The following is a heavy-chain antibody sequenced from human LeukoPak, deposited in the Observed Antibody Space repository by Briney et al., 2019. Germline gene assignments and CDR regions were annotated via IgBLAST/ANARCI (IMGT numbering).Heavy chain of an antibody. CDR2: LYSDGTT. V-gene: IGHV3-53*01. D-gene: IGHD3-22*01. Sequence: PGGSLRLSCAASGFTVSSNCMIWVRQAPGKGLEWASVLYSDGTTYYADSVKGRFIISRDNSRKTLSLQMHSLRAEDTAVYYCARREINGYYLSWGQGTLVTVSS. CDR1: GFTVSSNC. CDR3: ARREINGYYLS. J-gene: IGHJ5*02.